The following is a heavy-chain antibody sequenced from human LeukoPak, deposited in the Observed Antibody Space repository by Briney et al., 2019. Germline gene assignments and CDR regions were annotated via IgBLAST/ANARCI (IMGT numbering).Heavy chain of an antibody. CDR2: MNPNNGNT. D-gene: IGHD1-26*01. J-gene: IGHJ6*03. Sequence: ASVKVSCKASGYSFTGYDINWVRQATGQGLEWMGWMNPNNGNTGYAQRFQGRVTMTRDIATSTAYMELSSLKFEDTAVYYCARPTGRPSNYYSMDVWGKGTTVAVSS. V-gene: IGHV1-8*01. CDR3: ARPTGRPSNYYSMDV. CDR1: GYSFTGYD.